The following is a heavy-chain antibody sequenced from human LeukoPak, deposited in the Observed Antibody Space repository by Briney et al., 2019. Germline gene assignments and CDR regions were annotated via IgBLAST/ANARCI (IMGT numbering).Heavy chain of an antibody. Sequence: PSDTLSLTCTLSGHSITKNHWRWLRQPPGKGREGVGHMSYTGSTNYPPSLKTRLTISLDTSKNHFSLTPTSVTAADTALYYCARHVFSDGSPFDSWGQGSLVTVSS. J-gene: IGHJ4*02. D-gene: IGHD3-10*01. CDR3: ARHVFSDGSPFDS. CDR1: GHSITKNH. V-gene: IGHV4-59*08. CDR2: MSYTGST.